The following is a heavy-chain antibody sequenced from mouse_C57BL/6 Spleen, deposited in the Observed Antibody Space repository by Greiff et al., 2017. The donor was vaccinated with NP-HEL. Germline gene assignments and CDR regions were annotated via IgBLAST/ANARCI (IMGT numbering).Heavy chain of an antibody. V-gene: IGHV1-4*01. Sequence: QVQLKESGAELARPGASVQMSCKASGYTFTSYTMHWVKQRPGQGLEWIGYINPSSGYTKYNQKFKDKATLTADKSSSTAYMQLSSLTSEDSAVYYCARESIYYDYAYYAMDYWGQGTSVTVSS. CDR1: GYTFTSYT. CDR3: ARESIYYDYAYYAMDY. J-gene: IGHJ4*01. D-gene: IGHD2-4*01. CDR2: INPSSGYT.